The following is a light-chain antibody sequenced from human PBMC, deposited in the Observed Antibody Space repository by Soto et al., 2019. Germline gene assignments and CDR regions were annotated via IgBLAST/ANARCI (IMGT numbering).Light chain of an antibody. V-gene: IGLV1-44*01. CDR1: SSNIGTNA. CDR2: TNN. CDR3: AAWDDSLNGWV. Sequence: QSVLTQPPSASGTPGQRITISCSGSSSNIGTNAVKWYQQLPGTAPRPLIYTNNQRPSGVPDRFSGSKSGTSASLAISGLQSEDEADYYCAAWDDSLNGWVFGGGTQLTVL. J-gene: IGLJ3*02.